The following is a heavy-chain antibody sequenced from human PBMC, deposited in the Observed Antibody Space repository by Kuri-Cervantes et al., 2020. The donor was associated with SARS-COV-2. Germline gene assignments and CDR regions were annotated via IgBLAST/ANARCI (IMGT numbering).Heavy chain of an antibody. CDR1: GYTFTSYD. J-gene: IGHJ6*03. Sequence: ASVKVSCKASGYTFTSYDINWARQATGQGLEWMGWMNPNSGNTGYAQKFQGRVTITRNTSISTAYMELSSLRSEDTAVYYCTRYDFWSGYYMDVWGKGTTVTVSS. CDR3: TRYDFWSGYYMDV. CDR2: MNPNSGNT. D-gene: IGHD3-3*01. V-gene: IGHV1-8*03.